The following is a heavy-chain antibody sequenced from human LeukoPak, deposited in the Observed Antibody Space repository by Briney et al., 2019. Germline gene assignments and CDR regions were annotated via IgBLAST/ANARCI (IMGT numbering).Heavy chain of an antibody. CDR2: ISSTGGTT. CDR3: AKNGDRGAYCSGGSCYPYYYYYMDV. D-gene: IGHD2-15*01. Sequence: SGGSLRLSCAASGFTFSSYGMNWVRQAPGQGLEWVSSISSTGGTTYYADSVKGRFTISRDNSRNTLSLQMNSLRAEDTAVYYCAKNGDRGAYCSGGSCYPYYYYYMDVWGKGTTVTISS. V-gene: IGHV3-23*01. J-gene: IGHJ6*03. CDR1: GFTFSSYG.